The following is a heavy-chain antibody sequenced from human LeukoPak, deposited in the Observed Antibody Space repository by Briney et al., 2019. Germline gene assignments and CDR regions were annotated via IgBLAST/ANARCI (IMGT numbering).Heavy chain of an antibody. V-gene: IGHV3-48*03. CDR2: ISGSGTTI. D-gene: IGHD1-26*01. Sequence: GGSLRLSCAASGFTFSSYEMHWVRQAPGKGLEWVSNISGSGTTIYYADSVKGRFTISRDNAKNSLYLQMNSLRAEDTAVYYCARVSGTTSGSYDYWGQGTLVTVSS. CDR1: GFTFSSYE. J-gene: IGHJ4*02. CDR3: ARVSGTTSGSYDY.